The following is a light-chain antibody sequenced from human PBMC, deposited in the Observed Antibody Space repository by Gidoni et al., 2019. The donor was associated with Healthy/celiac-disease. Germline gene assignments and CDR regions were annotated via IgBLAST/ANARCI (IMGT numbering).Light chain of an antibody. CDR2: SNN. V-gene: IGLV1-44*01. CDR3: AASDASLNGWV. J-gene: IGLJ3*02. CDR1: SSNIGSNT. Sequence: QSVMTQPHSESGTPGQRVTISCSGSSSNIGSNTVSWYQQLPGQAPKLLIDSNNQRPSGVPDRFSGSKSGTSASLAISGLQSEDEADYYFAASDASLNGWVFGGGTNLTVL.